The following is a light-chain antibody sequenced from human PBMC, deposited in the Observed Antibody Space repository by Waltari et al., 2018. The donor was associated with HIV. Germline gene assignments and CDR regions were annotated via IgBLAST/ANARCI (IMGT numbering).Light chain of an antibody. CDR2: NGS. Sequence: SYVLPQSPSVSVAPGQTASITCGGNTFGSTSVHWYPQKAGQAPVLVVYNGSDRPSGIPERFSGSRSGNTATLTISRVEAGDEADYYCHVWDRSSDHHVFGPGTKVTVL. CDR3: HVWDRSSDHHV. V-gene: IGLV3-21*02. CDR1: TFGSTS. J-gene: IGLJ1*01.